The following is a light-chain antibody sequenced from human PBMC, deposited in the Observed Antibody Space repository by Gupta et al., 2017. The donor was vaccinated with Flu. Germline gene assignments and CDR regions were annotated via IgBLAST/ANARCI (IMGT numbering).Light chain of an antibody. CDR1: SSNIGDNA. Sequence: QSVLTQPPSASGTPGQRVTISCSGSSSNIGDNAVNWYQLVPGAAPRLLIYRNDQRPSVVAERFSGTKCGTAAPLSSSGLHAEDDADYYCAAADDISNCVVFGGGTKLTVL. CDR2: RND. J-gene: IGLJ2*01. CDR3: AAADDISNCVV. V-gene: IGLV1-44*01.